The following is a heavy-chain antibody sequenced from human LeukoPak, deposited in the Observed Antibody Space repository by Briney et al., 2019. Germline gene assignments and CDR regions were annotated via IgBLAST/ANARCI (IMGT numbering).Heavy chain of an antibody. CDR2: IYTGGGT. D-gene: IGHD3-22*01. V-gene: IGHV3-53*01. Sequence: GGSLRLSCAVSGFSVRTTYMSWVRQAPGKGLEWVSVIYTGGGTDHADSVKGRFTISRDNSKNTLSLQMNSLRAEDTAIYYCTRSGYRHPYHFESWGQGTLVIVSS. CDR3: TRSGYRHPYHFES. CDR1: GFSVRTTY. J-gene: IGHJ4*02.